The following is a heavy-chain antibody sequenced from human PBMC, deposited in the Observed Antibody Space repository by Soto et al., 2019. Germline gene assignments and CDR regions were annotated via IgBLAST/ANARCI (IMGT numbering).Heavy chain of an antibody. J-gene: IGHJ6*02. CDR2: ISANSGDT. CDR1: GYTFTSYG. D-gene: IGHD1-26*01. V-gene: IGHV1-18*01. CDR3: AKGGAIVAAGTRVYLYNAMDV. Sequence: EASVKVSCKASGYTFTSYGISWVRQAPGQGLEWMGWISANSGDTNLAQRFQGRVTMNTDTSIGTAYMELRGLTSDDTAEYYCAKGGAIVAAGTRVYLYNAMDVWGQGITVTVSS.